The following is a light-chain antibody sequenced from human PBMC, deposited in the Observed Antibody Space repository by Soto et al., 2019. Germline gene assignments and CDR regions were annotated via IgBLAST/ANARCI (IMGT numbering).Light chain of an antibody. J-gene: IGKJ4*01. V-gene: IGKV4-1*01. CDR3: QQSYSTPLT. CDR1: QSVLYSSNNKNY. Sequence: VRMQSSDSLAASLGERATINCKSSQSVLYSSNNKNYLAWYQQKPGQPPKLLIYWASTRESGVPDRFSGSGSGTDFTLTISNLQAEDVAVYYCQQSYSTPLTFGEGTKVDIK. CDR2: WAS.